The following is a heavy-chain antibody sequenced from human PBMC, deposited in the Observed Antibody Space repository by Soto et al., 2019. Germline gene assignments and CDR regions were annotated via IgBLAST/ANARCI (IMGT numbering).Heavy chain of an antibody. D-gene: IGHD6-19*01. Sequence: SETLSLTCAVSGGSISSGGYSWSWIRQPPGKGLEWIGYMYHSGSTYYNPSPKSRVTISVDTSKNQFSLKLSSVTTADTAVYYCARSYSSGWYLFDYWGQGTLVTVSS. CDR1: GGSISSGGYS. J-gene: IGHJ4*02. CDR3: ARSYSSGWYLFDY. V-gene: IGHV4-30-2*01. CDR2: MYHSGST.